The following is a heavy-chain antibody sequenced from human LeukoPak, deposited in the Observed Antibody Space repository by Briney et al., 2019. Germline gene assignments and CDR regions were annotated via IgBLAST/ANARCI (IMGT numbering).Heavy chain of an antibody. CDR1: GGSFSGYY. CDR3: ARGWGSGSSWPPGY. D-gene: IGHD1-26*01. Sequence: PSETLSLTCAVYGGSFSGYYWSWIRQPPGKGLEWIGEINHSGSTNYNPSLKSRVTISVDTSKNQFPLKLSSVTAADTAVYYCARGWGSGSSWPPGYWGQGTLVTVSS. J-gene: IGHJ4*02. CDR2: INHSGST. V-gene: IGHV4-34*01.